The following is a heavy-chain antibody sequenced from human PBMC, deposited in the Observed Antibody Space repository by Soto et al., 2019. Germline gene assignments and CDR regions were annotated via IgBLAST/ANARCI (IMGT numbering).Heavy chain of an antibody. Sequence: QVQLVESGGGVVQPGRSLRLSCAASGFTFSSYGMHWVRQAPGKGLEWVAVISYDGSNKYYADSVKGGFTISRDNSKNTLYLQMNSLRAEDTAVYYGAFDIVVVVAENWFDPWGQGTLVTVSS. CDR1: GFTFSSYG. D-gene: IGHD2-15*01. CDR2: ISYDGSNK. V-gene: IGHV3-30*03. CDR3: AFDIVVVVAENWFDP. J-gene: IGHJ5*02.